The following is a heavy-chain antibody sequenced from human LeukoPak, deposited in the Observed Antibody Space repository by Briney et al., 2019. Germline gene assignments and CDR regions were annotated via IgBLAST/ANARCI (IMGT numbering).Heavy chain of an antibody. CDR3: ARSGLWDYYYYMDV. V-gene: IGHV4-39*07. Sequence: PSETLSLTCSVSGGSISSNSYYWGWIRQPPGKGLEWIGSFYYSGNTYYNPSLKSRVTISLDMSKSQFSLKLSSVTAADTAVYYCARSGLWDYYYYMDVWGKGTTVTISS. J-gene: IGHJ6*03. CDR2: FYYSGNT. CDR1: GGSISSNSYY. D-gene: IGHD2-8*02.